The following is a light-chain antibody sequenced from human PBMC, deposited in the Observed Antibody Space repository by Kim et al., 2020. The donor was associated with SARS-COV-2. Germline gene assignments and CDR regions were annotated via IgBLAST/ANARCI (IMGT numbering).Light chain of an antibody. CDR1: KLGDKY. J-gene: IGLJ2*01. CDR2: QDS. CDR3: QAWDSSTAVV. V-gene: IGLV3-1*01. Sequence: VSPGQPASITCSGDKLGDKYACWHQQKPGQSPVLVIYQDSKRPSGIPERFSGSNSGNTATLTISGTQAMDEADYYCQAWDSSTAVVFGVGTQLTVL.